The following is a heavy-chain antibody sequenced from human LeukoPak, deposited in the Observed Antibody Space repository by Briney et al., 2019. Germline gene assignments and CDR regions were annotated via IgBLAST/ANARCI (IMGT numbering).Heavy chain of an antibody. Sequence: AGGSLRLSCAASGFTVSNKYMTWVRQAPGKGLHWLSAISANGINTYYADSVKGRFTISRDNSKNTLYLHMHSLRADDTALYYCAKDLHGAFDYWGQGILVTVSS. CDR1: GFTVSNKY. CDR2: ISANGINT. CDR3: AKDLHGAFDY. D-gene: IGHD3-10*01. J-gene: IGHJ4*02. V-gene: IGHV3-23*01.